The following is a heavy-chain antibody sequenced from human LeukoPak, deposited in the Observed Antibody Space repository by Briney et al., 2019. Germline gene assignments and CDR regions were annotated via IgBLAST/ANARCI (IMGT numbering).Heavy chain of an antibody. V-gene: IGHV1-2*02. J-gene: IGHJ4*02. D-gene: IGHD4-23*01. CDR3: ARDFLGTTVLTPEYPYFGY. CDR2: INPNSGGT. Sequence: VASVTVSCKASGYTFTDYYMHWVRQAPGQGLEWMGWINPNSGGTNYAQKFQGRVTMTRDTSISTAYMELSRLRSDDTAVYYCARDFLGTTVLTPEYPYFGYWGQGTLVTVSS. CDR1: GYTFTDYY.